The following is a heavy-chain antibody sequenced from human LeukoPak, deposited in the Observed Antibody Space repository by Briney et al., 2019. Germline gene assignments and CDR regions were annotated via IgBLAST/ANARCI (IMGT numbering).Heavy chain of an antibody. CDR1: GFTVSSNY. CDR3: ASGYSNAFDI. CDR2: IYSGGTT. D-gene: IGHD6-13*01. V-gene: IGHV3-53*01. Sequence: GGSLRLSCAASGFTVSSNYMNWVRPAPGKGLEWVSGIYSGGTTYYADSVKGRFTISRDNSKNTLYLQMNSLRAEDTAVYYCASGYSNAFDIWGQGTMVTVSS. J-gene: IGHJ3*02.